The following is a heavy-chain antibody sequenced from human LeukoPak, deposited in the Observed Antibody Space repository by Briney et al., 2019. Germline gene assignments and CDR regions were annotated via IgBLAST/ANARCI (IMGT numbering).Heavy chain of an antibody. CDR3: AKHVRSFDWPPLYYYYMDV. Sequence: SETLSLTCAVSGVSISSNLWWTWVRQPPGKGLEWIAEIHHSGSINYNPSLKSRVTISVDKAKNQFSLNLNSVTAADTAVYYCAKHVRSFDWPPLYYYYMDVWGKGTTVTVSS. D-gene: IGHD3-9*01. V-gene: IGHV4-4*02. J-gene: IGHJ6*03. CDR1: GVSISSNLW. CDR2: IHHSGSI.